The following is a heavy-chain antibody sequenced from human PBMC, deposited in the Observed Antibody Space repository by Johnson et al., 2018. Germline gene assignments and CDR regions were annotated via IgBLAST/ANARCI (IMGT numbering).Heavy chain of an antibody. J-gene: IGHJ6*02. CDR2: ISHDESKK. Sequence: QVQLQESGGGVVQPGGSLRLSCAASGFTFSSHGMHWVRQAPGKGLEWVAVISHDESKKYYADSVKGRFTISRDNAKNTLYLQMNSLRVEDTAVDYCAKSDVWSGYTYYGLDVWGQGTTVTVSS. CDR3: AKSDVWSGYTYYGLDV. D-gene: IGHD3-3*01. CDR1: GFTFSSHG. V-gene: IGHV3-30*18.